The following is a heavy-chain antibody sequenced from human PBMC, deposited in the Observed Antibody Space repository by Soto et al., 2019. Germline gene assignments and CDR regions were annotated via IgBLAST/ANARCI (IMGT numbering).Heavy chain of an antibody. D-gene: IGHD1-1*01. V-gene: IGHV1-24*01. J-gene: IGHJ4*02. CDR3: ATLQLERRTNLGFPYYFDY. CDR1: GYTLTELS. CDR2: FDPEDGET. Sequence: GASVKVSCKVSGYTLTELSMHWVRQAPGKGLEWMGGFDPEDGETIYAQKFQGRVTMTEDTSTDTAYMELSSLRSEDTAVYYCATLQLERRTNLGFPYYFDYWGQGNLVTVSS.